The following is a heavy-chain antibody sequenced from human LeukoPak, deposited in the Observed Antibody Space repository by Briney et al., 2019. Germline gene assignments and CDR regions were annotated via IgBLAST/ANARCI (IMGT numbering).Heavy chain of an antibody. CDR1: GYTFTGYY. CDR2: ISAYNGNT. Sequence: ASVKVSCKASGYTFTGYYMHWVRQAPGQGLEWMGWISAYNGNTNYAQKLQGRVTMTTDTSTSTAYMELRSLRSDDTAVYYCARDIVVVVAATLENWFDPWGQGTLVTVSS. J-gene: IGHJ5*02. CDR3: ARDIVVVVAATLENWFDP. D-gene: IGHD2-15*01. V-gene: IGHV1-18*04.